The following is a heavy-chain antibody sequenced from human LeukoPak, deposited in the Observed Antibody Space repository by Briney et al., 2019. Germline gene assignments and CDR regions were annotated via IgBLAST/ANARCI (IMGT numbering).Heavy chain of an antibody. D-gene: IGHD3-3*01. V-gene: IGHV3-48*03. J-gene: IGHJ4*02. CDR3: ARERAGDPGGEEVFGAAPYDY. CDR1: GFTFSSYE. Sequence: PGGSLRLSCAASGFTFSSYEMNWIRQAPGRGLEWISAMSRGGITIYYADSVKGRFTISRDDARNSVFLQMTSLRPDDTAIYYCARERAGDPGGEEVFGAAPYDYWGQGTLVTVSS. CDR2: MSRGGITI.